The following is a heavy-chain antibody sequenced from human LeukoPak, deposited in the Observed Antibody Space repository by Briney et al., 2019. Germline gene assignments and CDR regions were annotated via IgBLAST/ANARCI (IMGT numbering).Heavy chain of an antibody. CDR1: GFTFSNYA. CDR3: VKASGAYYYSLDV. J-gene: IGHJ6*02. Sequence: GGSLRLSCSASGFTFSNYAMHWVRQAPGKGLEYVSAISSNGDSTYYADSVKGRFSISRDNSKNTLYLQMSSLRAEDTAVYFCVKASGAYYYSLDVWGQGNTVTVSS. CDR2: ISSNGDST. V-gene: IGHV3-64D*09.